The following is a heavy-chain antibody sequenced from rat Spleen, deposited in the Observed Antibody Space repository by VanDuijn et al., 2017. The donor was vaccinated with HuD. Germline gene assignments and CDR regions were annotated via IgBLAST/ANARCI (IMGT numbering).Heavy chain of an antibody. CDR2: ISYDGAST. J-gene: IGHJ2*01. CDR1: GFTFSDYY. D-gene: IGHD1-1*01. CDR3: ASRYYSADY. Sequence: EVQLVESGGGLVQPGRSLKLSCAASGFTFSDYYMVWVRQAPTKGLEWVASISYDGASTYYQDSVEGRFTISRDNAKITLYLQMDSLRSEDTDTYYCASRYYSADYRGQGVMVTVPS. V-gene: IGHV5-20*01.